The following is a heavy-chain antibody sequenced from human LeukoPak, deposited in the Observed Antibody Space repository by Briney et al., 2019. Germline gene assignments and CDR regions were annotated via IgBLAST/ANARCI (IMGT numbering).Heavy chain of an antibody. J-gene: IGHJ4*02. CDR3: ARDGGGELPNPFDY. CDR2: IIPIFGTA. Sequence: ASVKVSCKASGGTFSSYAISWVRQAPGQGLEWMGGIIPIFGTANYAQKFQGRVTITADESTSTAYMELSSLRSEDTAVYYCARDGGGELPNPFDYWGQGTLVTVSS. D-gene: IGHD1-26*01. V-gene: IGHV1-69*13. CDR1: GGTFSSYA.